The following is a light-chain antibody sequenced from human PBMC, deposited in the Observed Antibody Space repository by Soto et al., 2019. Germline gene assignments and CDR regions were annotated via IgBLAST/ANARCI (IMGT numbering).Light chain of an antibody. V-gene: IGKV1-8*01. Sequence: AIRMTPSPSSLSASTGDRVTITCRASQGISSYLAWYQQKPGKAPKLLIYAASTLQSGVPSRFSGSGSGTDFTLTISCLQSEDFATYYCQQYYSYPPLTFGGGTKVEIK. J-gene: IGKJ4*01. CDR3: QQYYSYPPLT. CDR1: QGISSY. CDR2: AAS.